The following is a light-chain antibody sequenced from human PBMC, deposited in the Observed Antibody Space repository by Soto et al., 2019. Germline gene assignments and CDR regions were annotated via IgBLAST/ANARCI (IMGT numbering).Light chain of an antibody. CDR3: QSYDSSNVV. CDR2: EDN. V-gene: IGLV6-57*03. J-gene: IGLJ2*01. Sequence: FMLTQPHSVSESPGKTVTISCTRSSGSIASNYVQWYQQRPGSAPTIVIYEDNQTPSGVPDRFSGSIDRSSNSASLTISGLKTEDEADYYCQSYDSSNVVFGGGTKVTVL. CDR1: SGSIASNY.